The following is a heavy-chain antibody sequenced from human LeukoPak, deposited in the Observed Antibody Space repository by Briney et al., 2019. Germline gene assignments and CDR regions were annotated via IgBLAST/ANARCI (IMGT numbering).Heavy chain of an antibody. Sequence: GGSLRLSCTAPGFTFSDYSMNWFRQAPGKGLDWVSYITSSGNTIYYADSVKGRFTISRDNAKNSLYLQMNSLRDEDTAVYYCARDYKFGFDYWGQGTLVAVSS. V-gene: IGHV3-48*02. J-gene: IGHJ4*02. CDR2: ITSSGNTI. CDR1: GFTFSDYS. CDR3: ARDYKFGFDY. D-gene: IGHD3-16*01.